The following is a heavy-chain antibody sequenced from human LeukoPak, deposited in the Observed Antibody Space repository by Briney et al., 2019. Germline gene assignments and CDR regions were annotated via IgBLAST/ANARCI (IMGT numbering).Heavy chain of an antibody. D-gene: IGHD1-20*01. CDR1: GFTFSSYG. Sequence: GGSLRLSCAASGFTFSSYGMHWVRQAPGKGLEWVAVISYDGSNKYYADSVKGRFTISRDNSKNTLYLQMNSLRAEDTAVYYCAKDWGITGTLDYWGQGTLVTVSS. CDR3: AKDWGITGTLDY. J-gene: IGHJ4*02. V-gene: IGHV3-30*18. CDR2: ISYDGSNK.